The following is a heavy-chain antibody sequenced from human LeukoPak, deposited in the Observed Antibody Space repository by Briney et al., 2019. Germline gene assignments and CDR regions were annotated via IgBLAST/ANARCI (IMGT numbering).Heavy chain of an antibody. J-gene: IGHJ4*02. Sequence: ASVKVSCKASGYTFTSYYMHWVRQAPGQGLEWMGIINPSGGSTSYAQKFQGGVTMTRDTSTSTVYMELGSLRSEDTAVYYCAREMTTVTTLDYWGQGTLVTVSS. D-gene: IGHD4-17*01. CDR1: GYTFTSYY. V-gene: IGHV1-46*01. CDR2: INPSGGST. CDR3: AREMTTVTTLDY.